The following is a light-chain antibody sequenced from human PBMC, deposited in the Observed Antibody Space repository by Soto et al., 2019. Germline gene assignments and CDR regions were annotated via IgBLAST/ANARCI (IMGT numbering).Light chain of an antibody. J-gene: IGKJ1*01. V-gene: IGKV3-20*01. CDR3: QQSGYSSWT. CDR2: GAS. CDR1: QSVSSSY. Sequence: EIVLTQSPGTLSLSPGERATLSCRASQSVSSSYLAWYQQKPGQAPRLLIYGASSRATGIPDRFSGSGSGTDFTLTITRLDPQDSAVYYCQQSGYSSWTFGQGTKV.